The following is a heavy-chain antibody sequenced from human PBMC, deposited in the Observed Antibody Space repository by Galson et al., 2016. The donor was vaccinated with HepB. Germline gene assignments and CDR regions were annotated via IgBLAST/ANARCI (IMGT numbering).Heavy chain of an antibody. D-gene: IGHD2-8*01. J-gene: IGHJ5*02. CDR1: GGTFSGYV. V-gene: IGHV1-69*06. CDR3: AIRDVFRSKNWFDP. CDR2: ITPNFRTT. Sequence: QSGAEVKKPGSSVKVSCKASGGTFSGYVVGWVRQAPGLGLEWMGGITPNFRTTNYAQKFVGRVTITADKTTGTVYMELSSLRFEDTAVYYWAIRDVFRSKNWFDPWGQGTLVTVSS.